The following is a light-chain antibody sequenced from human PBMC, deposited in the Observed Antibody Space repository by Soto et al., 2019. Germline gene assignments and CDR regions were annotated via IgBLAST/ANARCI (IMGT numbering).Light chain of an antibody. CDR1: SSDVGGYKY. Sequence: QSVLTQPASVSGSPGQSITISCTGTSSDVGGYKYVSWYQQHPGKGPKLMIYEVSNRPSGVSDRFSGSKSGNTASLTISGLQAEDESDYCCISYTSSNTYVFGTGTKVTVL. V-gene: IGLV2-14*01. J-gene: IGLJ1*01. CDR2: EVS. CDR3: ISYTSSNTYV.